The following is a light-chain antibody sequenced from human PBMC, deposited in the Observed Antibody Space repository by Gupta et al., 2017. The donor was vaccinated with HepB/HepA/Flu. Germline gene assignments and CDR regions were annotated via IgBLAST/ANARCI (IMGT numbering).Light chain of an antibody. V-gene: IGKV1-6*01. CDR1: QGIRND. Sequence: AIQMTQSPSSLSASIGDRVTITCRASQGIRNDLGWYQQKPGKAPKLLIYAASSLHSGVPSRFSGSGSDTDFTLTISSLQPEDFATYYCLQDYNYPFTFGGGTKVEIK. J-gene: IGKJ4*01. CDR2: AAS. CDR3: LQDYNYPFT.